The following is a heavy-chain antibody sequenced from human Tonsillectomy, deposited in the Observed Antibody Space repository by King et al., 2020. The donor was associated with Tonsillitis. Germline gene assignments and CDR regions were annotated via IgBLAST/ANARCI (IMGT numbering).Heavy chain of an antibody. CDR1: GGSISSSSYY. D-gene: IGHD3-22*01. J-gene: IGHJ4*02. V-gene: IGHV4-39*01. CDR3: ARVAGYDISGLYLNY. Sequence: QLQESGPGLVKPSETLSLTCTVSGGSISSSSYYWGWIRQPPGKGLEWIGSIYYSGSTYYNPSLKSRVTISVDTSKNQFSLKLSSVTAADTAVYYCARVAGYDISGLYLNYWGQGTLVTVSS. CDR2: IYYSGST.